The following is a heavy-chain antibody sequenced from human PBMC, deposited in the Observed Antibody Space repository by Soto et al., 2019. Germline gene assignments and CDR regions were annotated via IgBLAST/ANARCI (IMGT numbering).Heavy chain of an antibody. J-gene: IGHJ5*02. CDR3: AKAPSSDCNSGACSLRS. CDR1: GFTFSNYG. D-gene: IGHD2-21*01. Sequence: EVQLLESGGGLVQPGGSLRLSCAASGFTFSNYGMSWVRQAPGKGLEWVSSISGGNTFYAGSGKGRFTISRDNSKNTLYLQMNSLTAEDTAVYYCAKAPSSDCNSGACSLRSWGQGTLVTVSS. V-gene: IGHV3-23*01. CDR2: SISGGNT.